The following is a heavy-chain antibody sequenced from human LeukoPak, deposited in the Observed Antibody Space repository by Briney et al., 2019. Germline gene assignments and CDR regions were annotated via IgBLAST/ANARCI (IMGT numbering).Heavy chain of an antibody. CDR1: DDSITMYY. CDR3: AREGLNMVRGVIPKEAWGWFDP. J-gene: IGHJ5*02. Sequence: PSETLSLTCTVSDDSITMYYWTWIRQPPGKGLEWIGRIYTSGSTNYNPSLKSRVTISVDTSKNHFSLKLSSVTAADTAVYYCAREGLNMVRGVIPKEAWGWFDPWGQGTLVTVSS. CDR2: IYTSGST. V-gene: IGHV4-4*08. D-gene: IGHD3-10*01.